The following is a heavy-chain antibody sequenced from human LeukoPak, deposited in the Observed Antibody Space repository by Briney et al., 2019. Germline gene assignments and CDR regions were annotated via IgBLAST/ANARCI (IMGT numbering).Heavy chain of an antibody. CDR2: ISYDGSNK. Sequence: GGSLRLSCAASGFTFSSYAMHWVRQAPGKGLEWVAVISYDGSNKYYADSVKGRFTISRDNSKNSLYLQMNSLRAEDTAVYYCARTPLRIAAAGRGAFDIWGQGTMVTVSS. CDR1: GFTFSSYA. D-gene: IGHD6-13*01. V-gene: IGHV3-30-3*01. CDR3: ARTPLRIAAAGRGAFDI. J-gene: IGHJ3*02.